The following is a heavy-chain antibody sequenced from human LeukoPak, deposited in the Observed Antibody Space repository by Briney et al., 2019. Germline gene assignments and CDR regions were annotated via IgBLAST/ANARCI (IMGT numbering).Heavy chain of an antibody. CDR1: GYSFSSCDY. CDR2: IYHSGST. CDR3: GRPLYSESRRSRAFDI. J-gene: IGHJ3*02. Sequence: PSETLSLTCAVSGYSFSSCDYWGWRRQPGGKGEEWSGRIYHSGSTYYDPSLKGRVTISMDTSKNTVSLELSTLTAADTAVYYCGRPLYSESRRSRAFDIWGQETMVTVSS. D-gene: IGHD1-26*01. V-gene: IGHV4-38-2*01.